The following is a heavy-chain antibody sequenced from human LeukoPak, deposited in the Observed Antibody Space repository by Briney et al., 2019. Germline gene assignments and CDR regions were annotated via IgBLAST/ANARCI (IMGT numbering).Heavy chain of an antibody. Sequence: PGGSLRLSCAASGFTFSIYWMHWVRQAPGKGLVWVSRINTDGSSTSYADSVKGRFTFSRDNAKNALYLQMSSLRVEDTAAYFCARGNVADYKLIDYWGQGTLVTVSS. J-gene: IGHJ4*02. CDR3: ARGNVADYKLIDY. V-gene: IGHV3-74*01. D-gene: IGHD4-11*01. CDR2: INTDGSST. CDR1: GFTFSIYW.